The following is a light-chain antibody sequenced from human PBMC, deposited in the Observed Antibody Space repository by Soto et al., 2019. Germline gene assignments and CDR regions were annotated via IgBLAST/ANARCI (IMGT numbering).Light chain of an antibody. CDR2: EVN. J-gene: IGLJ1*01. V-gene: IGLV2-8*01. CDR1: SSDVGGYDY. Sequence: QSALAQPPSASGSPGQSVTISCTGTSSDVGGYDYVSWYQQHPGKAPELIIYEVNKRPSGVPDRFSGSKSGNTASLTVSGLQAEDEADYYCNSYSGSNNCVVFGTGTKVTVL. CDR3: NSYSGSNNCVV.